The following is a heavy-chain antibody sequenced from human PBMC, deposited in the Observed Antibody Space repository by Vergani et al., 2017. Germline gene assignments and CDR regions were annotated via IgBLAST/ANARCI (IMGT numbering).Heavy chain of an antibody. V-gene: IGHV1-69*08. CDR1: GATFRSNT. J-gene: IGHJ6*02. CDR3: AVDPRGYGGEPEDYCYGMDV. D-gene: IGHD2-21*01. Sequence: QVQLVQSGAEVKKPGSSVKVSCKASGATFRSNTISWVRQVPGQGLEWMGRIIPVLGKTKYAQDFQGRLTITADTSTSTAYMELPSLRSQDTAVYYCAVDPRGYGGEPEDYCYGMDVWGQGTKVTVSS. CDR2: IIPVLGKT.